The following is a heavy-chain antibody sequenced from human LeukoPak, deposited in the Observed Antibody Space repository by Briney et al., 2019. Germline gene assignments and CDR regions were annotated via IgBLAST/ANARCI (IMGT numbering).Heavy chain of an antibody. V-gene: IGHV3-15*01. J-gene: IGHJ6*04. CDR2: IRSKTDGGTT. CDR1: GFTFRDAW. CDR3: TTLSSEVPAAIVNLSLPAGVSGIVHSHKVDV. D-gene: IGHD2-2*01. Sequence: TGGSLRLSCAASGFTFRDAWMTWVRQAPGKGLEWVGRIRSKTDGGTTDYAVSVQGRFTISRDDSKNTLYLQMNSLKTEDTAVYYCTTLSSEVPAAIVNLSLPAGVSGIVHSHKVDVWGKGTTVTVSS.